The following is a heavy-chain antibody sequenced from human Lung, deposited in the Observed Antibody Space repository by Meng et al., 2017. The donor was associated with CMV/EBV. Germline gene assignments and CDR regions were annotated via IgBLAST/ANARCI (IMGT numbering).Heavy chain of an antibody. J-gene: IGHJ6*02. CDR3: ARSYNGKYYPPYYYYYYGMDV. CDR1: GFYFSDYA. CDR2: THYDESEK. Sequence: GEXXTISCTASGFYFSDYAMHWVRQAPGKGPEWVTFTHYDESEKYYADSVKGRFTISRDNSKKTLYLQMNSLRPEDTAVYYCARSYNGKYYPPYYYYYYGMDVWXQGTTVTVSS. D-gene: IGHD1-26*01. V-gene: IGHV3-30*02.